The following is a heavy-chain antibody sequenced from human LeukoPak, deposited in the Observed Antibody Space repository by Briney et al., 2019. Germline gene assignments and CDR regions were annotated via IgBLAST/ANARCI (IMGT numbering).Heavy chain of an antibody. CDR3: ARIDRAVASTIDY. CDR2: IYYSGST. CDR1: GVSFSSYC. V-gene: IGHV4-59*08. Sequence: PSETLRLSCTVSGVSFSSYCWTWIRQPPGKGLEWIGYIYYSGSTNYNPSLKSRVTMSVDTSKNQFSLKLSSVTAADTAVYYCARIDRAVASTIDYWGQGTLVTVSS. J-gene: IGHJ4*02. D-gene: IGHD6-19*01.